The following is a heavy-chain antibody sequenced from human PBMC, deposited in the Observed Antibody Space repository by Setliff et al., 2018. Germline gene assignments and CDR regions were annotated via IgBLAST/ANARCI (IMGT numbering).Heavy chain of an antibody. J-gene: IGHJ4*02. CDR2: IYTSGNT. Sequence: SETLSLTCTVSGGSISSGSYYWGWIRQPAGKGLGWIGHIYTSGNTDYSPSLQSRVTISGDTSKNQFPLKLSPVTAAGTAFDYGAGRGMSSGWFQGYFDYWGQGTLVTVSS. D-gene: IGHD6-13*01. CDR1: GGSISSGSYY. V-gene: IGHV4-61*09. CDR3: AGRGMSSGWFQGYFDY.